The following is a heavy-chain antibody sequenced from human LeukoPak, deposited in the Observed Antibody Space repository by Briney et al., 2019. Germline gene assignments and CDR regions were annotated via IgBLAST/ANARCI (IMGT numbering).Heavy chain of an antibody. J-gene: IGHJ3*02. CDR3: ARQGVGATNDAFDI. V-gene: IGHV1-2*02. CDR2: MNPNSGGT. Sequence: GASVKVSCKASGYTFTGYHMHWVRQAPGQGLEWMGWMNPNSGGTNYAQKFQGRVTMTRDTSISTAYMELSRLRSDDTAVYYCARQGVGATNDAFDIWGQGTMVTVSS. D-gene: IGHD1-26*01. CDR1: GYTFTGYH.